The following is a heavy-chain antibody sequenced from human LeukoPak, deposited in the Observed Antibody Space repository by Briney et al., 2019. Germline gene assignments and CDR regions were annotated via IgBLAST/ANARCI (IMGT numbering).Heavy chain of an antibody. CDR1: GYTFTHYY. J-gene: IGHJ4*02. Sequence: ASVKVSCKASGYTFTHYYIHWVRQAPGQGLEWMGIINPNAGSTTYAQKFQGRVSLTRDTSTSTVYMELSSLRSEDTAVYFCARSPYTYGSLFYLDYWGQGTLVTVSS. CDR2: INPNAGST. D-gene: IGHD5-18*01. CDR3: ARSPYTYGSLFYLDY. V-gene: IGHV1-46*01.